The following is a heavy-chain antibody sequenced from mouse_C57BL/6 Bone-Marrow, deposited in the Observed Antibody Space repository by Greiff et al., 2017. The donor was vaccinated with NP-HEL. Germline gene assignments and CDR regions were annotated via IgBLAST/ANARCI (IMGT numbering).Heavy chain of an antibody. J-gene: IGHJ2*01. V-gene: IGHV2-2*01. CDR3: ARNNDYYGSSLDY. CDR2: IWSSGST. CDR1: GFSLTSYG. Sequence: VQLQQSGPGLVQPSQRLSITCTVSGFSLTSYGVHWVRQSPGKGLEWLGVIWSSGSTDYNAAFISRLSISKDNSKSQVFFKMNSLQADDTAIFYCARNNDYYGSSLDYWGQGTTLTVSS. D-gene: IGHD1-1*01.